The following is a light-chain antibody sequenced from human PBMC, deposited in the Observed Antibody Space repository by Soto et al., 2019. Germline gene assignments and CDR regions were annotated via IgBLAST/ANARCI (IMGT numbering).Light chain of an antibody. Sequence: AMLITHSPCSFSASTLYRVTITCRASQGISSYLAWYQQKPGKAPKLLIYAASTLQSGVPSRFSGSGSGTDFTLTISCLQSEDFATYYCQQYYSYPLTFGPGTKVDIK. CDR2: AAS. V-gene: IGKV1-8*01. CDR3: QQYYSYPLT. J-gene: IGKJ3*01. CDR1: QGISSY.